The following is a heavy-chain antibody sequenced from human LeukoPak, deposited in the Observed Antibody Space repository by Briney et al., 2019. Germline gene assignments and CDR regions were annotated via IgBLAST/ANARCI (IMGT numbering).Heavy chain of an antibody. CDR3: AVDIAARPY. Sequence: SETLSLTCTVSGGSLSSDDCYWSWIRQPPGKGLEWIGYIYHTGTTYYNPSLKSRVTISVDTSKSQFSLKLSSVTAADTAVYYCAVDIAARPYWGRGTLVTVSS. CDR2: IYHTGTT. D-gene: IGHD6-6*01. V-gene: IGHV4-30-2*01. J-gene: IGHJ4*02. CDR1: GGSLSSDDCY.